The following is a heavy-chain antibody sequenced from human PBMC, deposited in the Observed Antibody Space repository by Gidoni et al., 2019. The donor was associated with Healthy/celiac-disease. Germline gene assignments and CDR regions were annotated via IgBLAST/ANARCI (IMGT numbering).Heavy chain of an antibody. CDR3: ASEGGAYCSGGSCYSGDRVEVYVYYYYGMDV. V-gene: IGHV1-8*01. CDR2: MNPNSGNT. J-gene: IGHJ6*02. D-gene: IGHD2-15*01. Sequence: LEWMGGMNPNSGNTGYAQKFQGRVTMTRNTSISTAYMELSSLRSEDTAVYYCASEGGAYCSGGSCYSGDRVEVYVYYYYGMDVWGQGTTVTVSS.